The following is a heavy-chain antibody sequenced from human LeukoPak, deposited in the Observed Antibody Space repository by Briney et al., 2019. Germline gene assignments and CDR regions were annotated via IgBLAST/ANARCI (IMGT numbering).Heavy chain of an antibody. J-gene: IGHJ4*02. D-gene: IGHD3-22*01. V-gene: IGHV3-23*01. CDR3: VKDRRNSLSTGYYSFDY. CDR2: ISGTGSGT. Sequence: GGSLRLSCAASGFTFSNYAMSWVRQAPGKGLEWVSAISGTGSGTYYADSVKGRFTVSRDNSKNTLYLQMNSLRADDTAVYYCVKDRRNSLSTGYYSFDYWGQGTLVTVSS. CDR1: GFTFSNYA.